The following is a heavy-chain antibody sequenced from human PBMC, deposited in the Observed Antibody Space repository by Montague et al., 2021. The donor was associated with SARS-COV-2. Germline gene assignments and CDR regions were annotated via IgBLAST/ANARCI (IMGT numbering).Heavy chain of an antibody. J-gene: IGHJ4*02. Sequence: SETLSLTCAVYGGSFSGYYWRWSRQPPGKGREWIGDINHSGSTNYNPSLKSRVIISVDTSKNQFSLKLSSVTAAATAVYYCARAKVHVTMMLVVMSGVGPDLAYWGQGTLVTVSS. CDR3: ARAKVHVTMMLVVMSGVGPDLAY. CDR1: GGSFSGYY. V-gene: IGHV4-34*01. CDR2: INHSGST. D-gene: IGHD3-22*01.